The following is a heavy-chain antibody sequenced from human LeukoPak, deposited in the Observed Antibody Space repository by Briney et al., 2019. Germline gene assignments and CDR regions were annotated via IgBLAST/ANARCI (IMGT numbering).Heavy chain of an antibody. V-gene: IGHV3-23*01. CDR2: ISTSGAGT. D-gene: IGHD6-13*01. J-gene: IGHJ4*02. CDR3: AKASFSSWPYYFDY. Sequence: GGPLRLSCAASGFTFSNKAMSWVRQAPGKGLEWVSAISTSGAGTKNADFVKGRFTISRDNSKNTLYLQMNSLRAEDTAVYYCAKASFSSWPYYFDYWGQGTLVTVSS. CDR1: GFTFSNKA.